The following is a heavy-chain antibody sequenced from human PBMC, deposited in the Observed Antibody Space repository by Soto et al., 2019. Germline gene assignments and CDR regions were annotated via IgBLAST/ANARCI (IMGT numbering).Heavy chain of an antibody. Sequence: ASVKVSCKASGYTFTGYYMHWVRQAPGQGLEWMGWINPNSGGTNYAQKFQGRVTMTRDTSISTAYMELSRLRSDDTAVYYCARDKMRSSPYYFDYWGQGTLGTVFS. D-gene: IGHD6-13*01. CDR1: GYTFTGYY. CDR3: ARDKMRSSPYYFDY. V-gene: IGHV1-2*02. J-gene: IGHJ4*02. CDR2: INPNSGGT.